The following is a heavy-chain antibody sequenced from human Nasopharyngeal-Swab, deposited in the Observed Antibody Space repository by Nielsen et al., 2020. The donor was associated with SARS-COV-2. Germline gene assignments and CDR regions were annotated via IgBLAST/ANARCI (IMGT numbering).Heavy chain of an antibody. D-gene: IGHD6-13*01. J-gene: IGHJ5*02. V-gene: IGHV3-23*01. CDR2: ITGNGDTT. CDR3: ARPLSRDSTWTTEANWFDP. CDR1: GFTFSSYS. Sequence: GESLKISCAASGFTFSSYSMSWLRQAPGKGLEWVSTITGNGDTTYYADSVKGRFTISRDNSENTVYLQMNSLRAEDTALYHCARPLSRDSTWTTEANWFDPWGQGTLATVSS.